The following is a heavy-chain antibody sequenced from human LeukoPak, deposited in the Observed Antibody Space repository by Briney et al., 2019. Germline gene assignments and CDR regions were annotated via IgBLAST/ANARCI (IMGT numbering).Heavy chain of an antibody. CDR1: GFTFTDHY. CDR3: ARDFDWGPDY. D-gene: IGHD3-16*01. J-gene: IGHJ4*02. V-gene: IGHV1-2*02. Sequence: GASVKVSCKASGFTFTDHYMHWVRQAPGQGLEWMGWINGKSGVTFYAQQFQDRITVTRDTSISTMYLELNRLTSADTAIYYCARDFDWGPDYWGPGTLVAVSS. CDR2: INGKSGVT.